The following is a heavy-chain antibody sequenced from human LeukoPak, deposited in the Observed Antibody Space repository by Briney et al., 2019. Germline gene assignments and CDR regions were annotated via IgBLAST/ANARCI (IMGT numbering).Heavy chain of an antibody. J-gene: IGHJ3*02. CDR3: AKEKSQCSGGSCSHAFDI. D-gene: IGHD2-15*01. Sequence: GGSLRLSCAASGFTFSTYAMSWVRQAPGKGLEWVSTISGSGGSTNCADSVKGRFTISRDNSKNTLYLQMNSLRAEDTALYYCAKEKSQCSGGSCSHAFDIWGQGTMVTVSS. V-gene: IGHV3-23*01. CDR1: GFTFSTYA. CDR2: ISGSGGST.